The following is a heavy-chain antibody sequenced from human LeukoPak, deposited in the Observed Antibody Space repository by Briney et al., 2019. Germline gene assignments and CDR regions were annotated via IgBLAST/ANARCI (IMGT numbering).Heavy chain of an antibody. CDR2: IYYSGST. V-gene: IGHV4-39*01. D-gene: IGHD3-3*01. CDR1: GGSISSSSYY. J-gene: IGHJ5*02. Sequence: SETLSLTCTVSGGSISSSSYYWGWIRQPPGKGLEWIGSIYYSGSTYYNPSLKSRVTISVDTSKNQFSLKLSSVTAADTAVYYCARLYVTTIFGVVNWFDPWGQGTLVTVSS. CDR3: ARLYVTTIFGVVNWFDP.